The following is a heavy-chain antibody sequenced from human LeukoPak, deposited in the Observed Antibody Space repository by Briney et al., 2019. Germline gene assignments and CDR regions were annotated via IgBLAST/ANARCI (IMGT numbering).Heavy chain of an antibody. Sequence: PSGTLSLTCAVSGGSISSSNWWSWVRQPPGKGLEWIGEIYHSGSTNYNPSLKSRVTISVDKSKNQFSLKLSSVTAADTAVYYCARDHDYVWGSYRENYYYYYMDVWGKGTTVTISS. D-gene: IGHD3-16*02. J-gene: IGHJ6*03. V-gene: IGHV4-4*02. CDR2: IYHSGST. CDR3: ARDHDYVWGSYRENYYYYYMDV. CDR1: GGSISSSNW.